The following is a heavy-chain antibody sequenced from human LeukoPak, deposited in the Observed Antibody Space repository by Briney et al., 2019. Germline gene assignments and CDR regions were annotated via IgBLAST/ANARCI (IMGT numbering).Heavy chain of an antibody. Sequence: SVKVSCKASGGTFSSYAISWVRQAPGQGLEWMGWISAYNGNTNYAQKFQGRVTITTDESTSTAYMELSSLRSEDTAVYYCAREGGYSYGSLGYWGQGTLVTVSS. J-gene: IGHJ4*02. CDR1: GGTFSSYA. CDR3: AREGGYSYGSLGY. D-gene: IGHD5-18*01. CDR2: ISAYNGNT. V-gene: IGHV1-69*05.